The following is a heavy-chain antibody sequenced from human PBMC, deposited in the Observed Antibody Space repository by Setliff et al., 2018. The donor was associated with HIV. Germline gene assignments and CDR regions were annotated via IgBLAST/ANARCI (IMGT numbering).Heavy chain of an antibody. J-gene: IGHJ4*02. V-gene: IGHV3-33*08. CDR1: GFTFSSYG. Sequence: LRLSCAASGFTFSSYGMHWVRQAPGKGLEWVAVIWYDGSNKYYADSVKGRFTISRDNSKNTLYLQMNSLRAEDTAVYYCASSYSGYDWEIDYWGQGTLVTAPQ. D-gene: IGHD5-12*01. CDR2: IWYDGSNK. CDR3: ASSYSGYDWEIDY.